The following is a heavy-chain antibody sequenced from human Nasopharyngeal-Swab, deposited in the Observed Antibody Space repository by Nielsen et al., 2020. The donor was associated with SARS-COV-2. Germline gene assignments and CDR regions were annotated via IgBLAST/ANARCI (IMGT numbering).Heavy chain of an antibody. J-gene: IGHJ3*02. Sequence: GGSLRLSCAASGFTFSSYGMHWVRQAPGKGLEWVAVIWYDGSNKYYEDSVKGRFTISRDNSKNTLYLQMNSLRAEDTAVYYCARTWIRVPDAFDIWGQGTMVTVSS. CDR2: IWYDGSNK. D-gene: IGHD5-18*01. CDR1: GFTFSSYG. CDR3: ARTWIRVPDAFDI. V-gene: IGHV3-33*01.